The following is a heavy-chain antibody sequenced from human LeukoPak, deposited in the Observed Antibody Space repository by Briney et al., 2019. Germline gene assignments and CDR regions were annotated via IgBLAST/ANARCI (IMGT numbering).Heavy chain of an antibody. D-gene: IGHD5-18*01. CDR2: IYYSGTT. V-gene: IGHV4-39*07. J-gene: IGHJ5*02. CDR3: AKGAGGFSYYNWFDP. CDR1: GGPISSSPYY. Sequence: PSETLSLACTVSGGPISSSPYYWGWIRQPPGKGLEWIGSIYYSGTTHYSPSLESRVTISVDTSKNQFSLKVASVTAADTAIYYCAKGAGGFSYYNWFDPWGQGTLVTVSS.